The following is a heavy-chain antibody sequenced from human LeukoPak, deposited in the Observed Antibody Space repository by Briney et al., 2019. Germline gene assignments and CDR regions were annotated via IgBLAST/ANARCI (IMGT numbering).Heavy chain of an antibody. Sequence: SETLSLTCSVSGASINSYYWNWIRQSPGKGLEWLGNIHYRGTTNYNPSLKSRVTLSLDKSKNQFSLKLSSVTAADTAVYYCARELAPTSTSYSSRPRGFDPWGQGTLVTVSS. D-gene: IGHD6-13*01. CDR3: ARELAPTSTSYSSRPRGFDP. J-gene: IGHJ5*02. CDR1: GASINSYY. V-gene: IGHV4-59*12. CDR2: IHYRGTT.